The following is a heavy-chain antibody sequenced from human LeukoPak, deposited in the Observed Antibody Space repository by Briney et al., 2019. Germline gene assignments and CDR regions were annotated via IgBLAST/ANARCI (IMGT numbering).Heavy chain of an antibody. CDR2: INHSGST. J-gene: IGHJ3*02. CDR3: ARDLVTVTKGFDI. CDR1: GGSFSGYY. Sequence: PSETLSLTCAVYGGSFSGYYWSWTRQPPGKGLEWIGEINHSGSTNYNPSLKSRVTISIDTSKNQFSLKLRSVTAADTAVYYCARDLVTVTKGFDIWGQGTMVSVSS. V-gene: IGHV4-34*01. D-gene: IGHD4-17*01.